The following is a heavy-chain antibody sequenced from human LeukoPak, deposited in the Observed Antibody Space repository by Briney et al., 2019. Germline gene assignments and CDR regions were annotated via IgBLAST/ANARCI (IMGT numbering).Heavy chain of an antibody. V-gene: IGHV5-51*01. Sequence: GESLKISCKGSGYSFTSYWIGWVRQMPGKGLEWMGIIYPGDSDTRYSPSFQGQVTISADKSISTAYLQWSSLKASDTAMYYCASTYYYDSSGYYYGDAFDIWGQGTMVTVSS. CDR3: ASTYYYDSSGYYYGDAFDI. D-gene: IGHD3-22*01. CDR2: IYPGDSDT. CDR1: GYSFTSYW. J-gene: IGHJ3*02.